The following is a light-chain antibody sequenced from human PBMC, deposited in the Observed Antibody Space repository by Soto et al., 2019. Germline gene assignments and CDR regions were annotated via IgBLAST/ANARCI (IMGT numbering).Light chain of an antibody. CDR1: QSVISRY. J-gene: IGKJ3*01. V-gene: IGKV3-20*01. CDR2: GAS. CDR3: QQYGSSPFT. Sequence: EIVLTQSPGTQSLSPGERATLSCRASQSVISRYLAWYQQKPGQAPRLLIYGASSRATGIPDRFSGSGSGTDFTLTISRLEPEDFAVYYCQQYGSSPFTFGPGTKVDIK.